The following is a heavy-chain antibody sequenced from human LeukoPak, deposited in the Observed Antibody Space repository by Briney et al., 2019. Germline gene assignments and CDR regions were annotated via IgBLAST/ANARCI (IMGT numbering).Heavy chain of an antibody. V-gene: IGHV1-58*01. J-gene: IGHJ3*02. Sequence: SVKVSCKASGFTSTSSSVRWVRQARGQRLEWIGWIVVGSGNINYAQKFQERVTITRDMSTSTAYMELSSLRSEDTAVYYCVADGFQKEGNAFDIWGQGTMVAVSP. CDR2: IVVGSGNI. CDR1: GFTSTSSS. CDR3: VADGFQKEGNAFDI. D-gene: IGHD1-1*01.